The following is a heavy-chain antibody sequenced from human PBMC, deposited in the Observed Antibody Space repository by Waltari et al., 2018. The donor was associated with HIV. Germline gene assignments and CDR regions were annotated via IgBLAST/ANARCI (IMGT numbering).Heavy chain of an antibody. Sequence: QLRLHQWGAGLFTPSETLSLTCAVYGGSFSGFSWSWIRQSPGKGLEWIGEINPGGNTNYNPSLKSPVTISQDTSKNQFSLKVTSLTAADTAIYYCARFCRGDRWICEAFDLWGQGTMVTISS. CDR2: INPGGNT. J-gene: IGHJ3*01. D-gene: IGHD2-15*01. CDR3: ARFCRGDRWICEAFDL. V-gene: IGHV4-34*01. CDR1: GGSFSGFS.